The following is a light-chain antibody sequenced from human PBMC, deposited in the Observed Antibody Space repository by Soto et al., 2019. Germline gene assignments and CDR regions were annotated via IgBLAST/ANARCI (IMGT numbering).Light chain of an antibody. CDR3: QQYIVSPPYT. Sequence: EVVLTQSPATLSVSPGERATLSCRASQTVSRSLAWYQQKPGQAPRLLIYGASTRSTGILGRFSGSGSATVFTLTISSLQSEDFAFYYWQQYIVSPPYTFGQGTKVEIK. CDR2: GAS. J-gene: IGKJ2*01. V-gene: IGKV3-15*01. CDR1: QTVSRS.